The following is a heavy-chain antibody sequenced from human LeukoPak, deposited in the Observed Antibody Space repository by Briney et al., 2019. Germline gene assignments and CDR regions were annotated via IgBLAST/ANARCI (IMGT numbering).Heavy chain of an antibody. CDR3: ARDSYYYDSSGYHNWFDP. CDR2: IYYSGST. D-gene: IGHD3-22*01. V-gene: IGHV4-59*01. Sequence: PSETLSLTCTVSGGSISSYYWSWIRQPPGKGLEWIGYIYYSGSTNYNPSLKSRVTISVDTPKNQFSLKLSSVTAADTAVYYCARDSYYYDSSGYHNWFDPWGQGTLVTVSS. J-gene: IGHJ5*02. CDR1: GGSISSYY.